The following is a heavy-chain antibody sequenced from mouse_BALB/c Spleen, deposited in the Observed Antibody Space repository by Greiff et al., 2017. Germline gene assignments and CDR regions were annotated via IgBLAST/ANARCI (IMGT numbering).Heavy chain of an antibody. CDR1: GFTFSSYA. CDR2: ISSGGST. V-gene: IGHV5-6-5*01. J-gene: IGHJ4*01. D-gene: IGHD2-1*01. CDR3: ARLIYYDY. Sequence: EVQRVESGGGLVKPGGSLKLSCAASGFTFSSYAMSWVRQTPEKRLEWVASISSGGSTYYPDSVKGRFTISRDNARNILYLQMSSLRSEDTAMYYCARLIYYDYWGQGTSVTVSS.